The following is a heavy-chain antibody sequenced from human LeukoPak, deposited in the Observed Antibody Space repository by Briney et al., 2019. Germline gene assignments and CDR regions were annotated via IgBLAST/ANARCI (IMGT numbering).Heavy chain of an antibody. D-gene: IGHD6-13*01. CDR3: ARVTGIAAGEYYFDY. V-gene: IGHV1-2*02. Sequence: GASVKVSCKASGYTFTGYYMHWVRQAPGQGLEWMGWINPNSGGTNYAQKFQGRVTMTRDTSISTAYMELSRLRSDDTAVYYCARVTGIAAGEYYFDYWGQGTLVTVSS. CDR2: INPNSGGT. J-gene: IGHJ4*02. CDR1: GYTFTGYY.